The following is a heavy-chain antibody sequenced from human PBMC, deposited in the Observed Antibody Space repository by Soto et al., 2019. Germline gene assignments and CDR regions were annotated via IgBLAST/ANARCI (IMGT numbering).Heavy chain of an antibody. CDR1: GGSFSGYY. J-gene: IGHJ5*02. D-gene: IGHD3-10*01. CDR2: INHSGST. CDR3: ARGGITMVRGVIFPSRAQFDP. V-gene: IGHV4-34*01. Sequence: QVQLQQWGAGLLKPSETLSLTCAVYGGSFSGYYWSWIRQPPGKGLEWIGEINHSGSTNYNPSLKGRVTLSVDPSKNHFSLKLSSVTAADTAVYYCARGGITMVRGVIFPSRAQFDPLGQGTLVTVSS.